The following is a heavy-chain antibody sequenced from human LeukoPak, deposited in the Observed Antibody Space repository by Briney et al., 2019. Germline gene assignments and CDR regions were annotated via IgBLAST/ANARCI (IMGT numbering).Heavy chain of an antibody. V-gene: IGHV1-8*01. Sequence: ASVKVSCKASGYTFTSYDVNWVRQATGQGLEWMGWMNPNSGNTGYAQKFQGRVTMTRNTSISTAYMELSSLRSEDTAVYYCARGRGRTSGNWFDPWGQGTLVTVSS. J-gene: IGHJ5*02. CDR2: MNPNSGNT. CDR1: GYTFTSYD. CDR3: ARGRGRTSGNWFDP. D-gene: IGHD1-1*01.